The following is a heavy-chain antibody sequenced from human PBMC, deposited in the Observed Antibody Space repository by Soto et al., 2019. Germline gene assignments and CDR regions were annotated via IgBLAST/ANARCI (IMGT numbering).Heavy chain of an antibody. Sequence: SETLSLTCTVSGGSISSSSYYWGWIRQPPGKGLEWIGSIYYSGSTYYNPSLKSRVTISVDTSKNQFSLKLSSVTAADTAVYYCARLGAVLRFLEWLSPMDVWGKGTTVTVSS. CDR3: ARLGAVLRFLEWLSPMDV. CDR2: IYYSGST. CDR1: GGSISSSSYY. D-gene: IGHD3-3*01. J-gene: IGHJ6*03. V-gene: IGHV4-39*01.